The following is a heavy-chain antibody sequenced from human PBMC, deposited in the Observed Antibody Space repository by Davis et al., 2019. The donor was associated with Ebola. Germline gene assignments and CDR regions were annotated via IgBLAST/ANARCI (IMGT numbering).Heavy chain of an antibody. D-gene: IGHD1-7*01. CDR2: VFSTGNS. J-gene: IGHJ4*02. Sequence: WVRQPPGKGLEWIVGVFSTGNSYYNPSLKSRVTISLETSTSQFSLRLTSVTAADTAVYYCAGLSPLGTTIDYCGQGTLVTVSS. V-gene: IGHV4-39*01. CDR3: AGLSPLGTTIDY.